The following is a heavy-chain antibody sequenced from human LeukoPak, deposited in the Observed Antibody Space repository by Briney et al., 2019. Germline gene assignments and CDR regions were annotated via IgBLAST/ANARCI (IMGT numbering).Heavy chain of an antibody. J-gene: IGHJ6*02. D-gene: IGHD5-18*01. Sequence: GESLKISCKGSGYSFTIYWISWVRQMPGKGLGWMGRIDPSDSYTNYSPSFQGHVTISADKSISTAYLQWSSLKASDTAMYYCARGDTAMAPNYYYGMDVWGQGTTVTVSS. CDR2: IDPSDSYT. CDR1: GYSFTIYW. V-gene: IGHV5-10-1*01. CDR3: ARGDTAMAPNYYYGMDV.